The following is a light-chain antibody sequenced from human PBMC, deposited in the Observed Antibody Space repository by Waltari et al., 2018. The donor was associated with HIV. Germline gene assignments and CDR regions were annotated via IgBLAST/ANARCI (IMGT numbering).Light chain of an antibody. J-gene: IGLJ2*01. Sequence: QSALTQPPSASGSPGQSVTISCTGTSSDVGGYNYVSWYQQHPGKAPKLMIYEVSNRPPGVPDRFSGSQSGNTASLTVSGLQAEDEADYYCSSYAGSNNVVFGGGTKLTVL. V-gene: IGLV2-8*01. CDR1: SSDVGGYNY. CDR2: EVS. CDR3: SSYAGSNNVV.